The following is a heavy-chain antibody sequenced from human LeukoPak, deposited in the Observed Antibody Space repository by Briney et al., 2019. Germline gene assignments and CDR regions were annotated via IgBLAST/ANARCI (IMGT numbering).Heavy chain of an antibody. Sequence: SETLSLTCSVSSGSISSSYWTWIRQPPGKGLEWIGHFSHSGSTNYNPSLNSRVTISVDTSKNQFSLNLRSVTAADTAVYYCARERSDAFDIWGQGTMVTVSS. CDR1: SGSISSSY. CDR3: ARERSDAFDI. J-gene: IGHJ3*02. V-gene: IGHV4-59*01. CDR2: FSHSGST.